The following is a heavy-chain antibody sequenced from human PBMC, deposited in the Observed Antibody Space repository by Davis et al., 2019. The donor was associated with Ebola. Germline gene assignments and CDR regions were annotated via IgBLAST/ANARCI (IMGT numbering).Heavy chain of an antibody. Sequence: ASVKVSCKASGYSFASYSVTWVRRAPGQGLEWIGWISPYNGHTSYAQKFQGRVSMTTDTSTSTAYMELRSLRSDDTALYYCARVRWNTREDWFDPWGQGTLVTVS. J-gene: IGHJ5*02. CDR1: GYSFASYS. V-gene: IGHV1-18*01. CDR3: ARVRWNTREDWFDP. CDR2: ISPYNGHT. D-gene: IGHD1-1*01.